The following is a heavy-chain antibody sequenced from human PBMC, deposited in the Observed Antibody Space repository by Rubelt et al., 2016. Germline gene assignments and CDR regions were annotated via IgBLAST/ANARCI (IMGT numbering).Heavy chain of an antibody. J-gene: IGHJ2*01. V-gene: IGHV4-38-2*02. CDR2: VYHSGST. D-gene: IGHD6-13*01. CDR3: ARAGSTFSWYFDL. Sequence: QVQLQESGPGLVEPSGTLPLTCTVSTSYFSSGSYWGWIRQPPGKGLEWIGIVYHSGSTFYNPSLQSRVTLSVDTSKNQFSRKRSAVTAADTAVYYGARAGSTFSWYFDLWGRGTLIIVSS. CDR1: TSYFSSGSY.